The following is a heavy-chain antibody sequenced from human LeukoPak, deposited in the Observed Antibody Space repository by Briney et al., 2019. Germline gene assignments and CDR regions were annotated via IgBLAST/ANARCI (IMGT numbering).Heavy chain of an antibody. CDR1: GYSFTTHW. V-gene: IGHV5-51*01. D-gene: IGHD3-3*02. J-gene: IGHJ5*02. Sequence: GDSLKISCKGSGYSFTTHWIGWVREMPGKGLEWMGIIYPRDSDTRYSPSFQGQVTISADKSISTAYLQWSSLKASDTAMYYFAMATISIANWFDPWGQGTLVTVSS. CDR2: IYPRDSDT. CDR3: AMATISIANWFDP.